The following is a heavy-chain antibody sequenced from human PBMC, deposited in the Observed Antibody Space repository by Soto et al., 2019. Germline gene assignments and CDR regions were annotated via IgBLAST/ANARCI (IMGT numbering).Heavy chain of an antibody. D-gene: IGHD3-9*01. CDR2: INHSGST. V-gene: IGHV4-34*01. Sequence: KPSETLSLTCAVYGGSFSGYYWSWIRQPPGKGLEWIGEINHSGSTNYNPSLKSRVTISVDTSKNQFSLKLSSVTAADTAVYYCARGLPVLRYFAWLSRPTYNWFDPWGQGTLVTVSS. CDR3: ARGLPVLRYFAWLSRPTYNWFDP. CDR1: GGSFSGYY. J-gene: IGHJ5*02.